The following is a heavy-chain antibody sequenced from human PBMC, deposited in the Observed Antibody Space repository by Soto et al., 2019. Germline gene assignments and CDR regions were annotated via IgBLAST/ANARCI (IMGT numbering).Heavy chain of an antibody. Sequence: SETLSLTCAVYGGSFSGYYWGWIRQPPGKGLEWIGEINHSGSTNYNPSLKSRVTISVDTSKNQFSLKLSSVTAADTAVYYCARDLRGDITMVRGVTTVVDYWGQGTLVTVSS. J-gene: IGHJ4*02. CDR2: INHSGST. CDR3: ARDLRGDITMVRGVTTVVDY. V-gene: IGHV4-34*01. CDR1: GGSFSGYY. D-gene: IGHD3-10*01.